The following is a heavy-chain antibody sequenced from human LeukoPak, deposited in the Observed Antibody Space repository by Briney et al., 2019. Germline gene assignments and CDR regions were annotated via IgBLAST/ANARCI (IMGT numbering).Heavy chain of an antibody. CDR2: IYHTGST. CDR3: AREGRWGMKYYFDS. CDR1: GGSLTTHY. V-gene: IGHV4-59*11. Sequence: SETLSLTCTVSGGSLTTHYWSWVRQSPDKGLGWIGQIYHTGSTHYNPSLRSRFTISVDPSKNKFFLTLRSVTAADTAVYYCAREGRWGMKYYFDSWGPGTRVIVSS. D-gene: IGHD4-23*01. J-gene: IGHJ4*02.